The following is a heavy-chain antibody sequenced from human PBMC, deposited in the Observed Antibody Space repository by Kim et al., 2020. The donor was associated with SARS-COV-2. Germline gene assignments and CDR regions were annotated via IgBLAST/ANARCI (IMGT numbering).Heavy chain of an antibody. CDR3: ARVGGDSGAYYDF. V-gene: IGHV3-23*01. Sequence: SYAESVKGRFPISRDSSKNTLFLQLHSLRAEDTAVYYCARVGGDSGAYYDFWGQGTLVTVSS. D-gene: IGHD2-21*01. J-gene: IGHJ4*02.